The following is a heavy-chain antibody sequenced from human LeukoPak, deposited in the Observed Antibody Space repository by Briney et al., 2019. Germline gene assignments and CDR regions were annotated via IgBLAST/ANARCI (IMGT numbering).Heavy chain of an antibody. J-gene: IGHJ5*02. CDR2: INHRGST. CDR3: ARYGGSYYSGWFDP. V-gene: IGHV4-34*01. CDR1: GGSFSGYY. D-gene: IGHD1-26*01. Sequence: PSETLSLTCAVYGGSFSGYYWSWIRQPPGKGLEWIGEINHRGSTNYNPSLKSRVTISVDTSKNQFSLKLSSVTAADTAVYYCARYGGSYYSGWFDPWDQGTLVTVSS.